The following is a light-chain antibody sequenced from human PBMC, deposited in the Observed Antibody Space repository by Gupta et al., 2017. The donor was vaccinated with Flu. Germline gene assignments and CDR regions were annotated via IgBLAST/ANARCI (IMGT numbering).Light chain of an antibody. J-gene: IGLJ2*01. CDR2: KDS. CDR1: ALPKQY. CDR3: HSAESGSSYVI. Sequence: SYELTQPPSVSVAPGQTARIICSGDALPKQYAYWYQQTPGQAPVFLMYKDSERPSGIPARFYGSSSGTIVTLTISGVQAEDEADYYCHSAESGSSYVIFGGGTKLTVL. V-gene: IGLV3-25*02.